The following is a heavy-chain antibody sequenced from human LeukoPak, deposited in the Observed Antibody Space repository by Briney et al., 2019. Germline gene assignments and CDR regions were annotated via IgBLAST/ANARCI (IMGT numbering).Heavy chain of an antibody. J-gene: IGHJ4*02. CDR1: GFTFSTYS. D-gene: IGHD3-22*01. CDR2: ISYSSSAI. CDR3: ARDSYGSSGYYYVSDY. V-gene: IGHV3-48*02. Sequence: GGSLRLSCAASGFTFSTYSMNWVRQAPGKGLEWVSYISYSSSAIYYADSVKGRFTISRDNAKNSLYLRLNSLRDEDTAVYYCARDSYGSSGYYYVSDYWGQGTLVTVSS.